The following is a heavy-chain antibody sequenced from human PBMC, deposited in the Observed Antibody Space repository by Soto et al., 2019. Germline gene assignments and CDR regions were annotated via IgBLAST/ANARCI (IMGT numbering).Heavy chain of an antibody. Sequence: SETLSLTCAVYGGSFSGYYWSWLRQPPGKGLEWIGEINHSGSTNYNPSLKSRVTISVDTSKNQFSLKVTSVTAADTAVYFCTRGSAAPLSLLYFDTWGQGTPVTVSS. D-gene: IGHD2-15*01. CDR3: TRGSAAPLSLLYFDT. V-gene: IGHV4-34*01. CDR2: INHSGST. CDR1: GGSFSGYY. J-gene: IGHJ4*02.